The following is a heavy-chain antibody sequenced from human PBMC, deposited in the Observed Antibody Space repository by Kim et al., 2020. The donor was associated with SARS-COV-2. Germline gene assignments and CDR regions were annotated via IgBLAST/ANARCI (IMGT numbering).Heavy chain of an antibody. CDR2: IYTGATT. V-gene: IGHV3-53*01. J-gene: IGHJ6*02. Sequence: GGSLRLSCAASGFFVSNTYLSWVRQAPGKGLEWVSVIYTGATTYYADSVRSRFTTSRDNSRNTVYLQMNSLRAEDTAVDYCARLGPVTANYYYGMDVWGQGTTVTVSS. CDR1: GFFVSNTY. D-gene: IGHD2-21*02. CDR3: ARLGPVTANYYYGMDV.